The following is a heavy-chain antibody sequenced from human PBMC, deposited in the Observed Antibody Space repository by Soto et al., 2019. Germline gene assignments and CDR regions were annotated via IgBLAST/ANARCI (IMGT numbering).Heavy chain of an antibody. D-gene: IGHD6-13*01. V-gene: IGHV1-69*06. Sequence: QVQLVQSGAEVKKPGSSVKVSCKASGGTFSSYAISWVRQATGQGLEWMGGIIPVFETSTYAQTFQGRVTITADKSTSTAYMELSSLGFEDTAVYFCASSGAAGHYYYGMDVWGQGTTVTVSS. CDR3: ASSGAAGHYYYGMDV. J-gene: IGHJ6*02. CDR2: IIPVFETS. CDR1: GGTFSSYA.